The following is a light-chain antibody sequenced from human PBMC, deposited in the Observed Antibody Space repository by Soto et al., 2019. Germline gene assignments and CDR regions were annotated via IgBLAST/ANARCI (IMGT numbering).Light chain of an antibody. CDR1: QSVSSF. CDR3: QQRSNWPPFT. CDR2: DAS. J-gene: IGKJ5*01. V-gene: IGKV3-11*01. Sequence: EIVLTQFPATLSFSPGEGATLSCRASQSVSSFLDWYQQKPGQAPRLLIYDASNRATGIPARFSGSGSGTDFTLTISRLEPEDFAVYYCQQRSNWPPFTFGQGTRLEIK.